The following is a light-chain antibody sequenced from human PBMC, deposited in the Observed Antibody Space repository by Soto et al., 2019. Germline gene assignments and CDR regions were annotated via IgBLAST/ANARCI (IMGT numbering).Light chain of an antibody. V-gene: IGLV1-47*02. CDR3: VSWDDSLSGLV. J-gene: IGLJ1*01. Sequence: QSVLTQPPSASGTPGQRVTISCSGRSANIGNNYVCWYQHLPGTAPKLLIYSNKQRPSGVPDRFSGSKSGTSASLAISGLRSEDEADYYCVSWDDSLSGLVFGTGTKLTVL. CDR2: SNK. CDR1: SANIGNNY.